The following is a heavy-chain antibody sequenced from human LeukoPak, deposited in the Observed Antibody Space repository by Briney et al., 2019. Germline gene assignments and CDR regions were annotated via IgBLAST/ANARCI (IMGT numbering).Heavy chain of an antibody. D-gene: IGHD6-19*01. J-gene: IGHJ4*02. CDR2: ISGSGGST. CDR3: AKARYSSGWYYFDY. CDR1: GFTFSSYA. Sequence: GGSLRLSCAASGFTFSSYAVSWVRQAPGKGLEWVSAISGSGGSTYYADSVKGRFTISRDNSKNTLYLQMNSLRAEDTAVYYCAKARYSSGWYYFDYWGQGTLVTVSS. V-gene: IGHV3-23*01.